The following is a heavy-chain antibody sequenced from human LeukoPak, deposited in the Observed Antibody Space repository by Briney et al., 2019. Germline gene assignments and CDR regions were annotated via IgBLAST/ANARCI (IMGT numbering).Heavy chain of an antibody. D-gene: IGHD3-22*01. CDR1: GFTFSSYS. Sequence: GGSLRLSCAASGFTFSSYSMNWVRQAPGKGLEWVSSISSSSSYIYYADSVKGRFTISRDNAKNSLYLQMNSLRAEDTAVYYCARDDSSGYLLPFDYWGQGTLVTVSS. V-gene: IGHV3-21*01. J-gene: IGHJ4*02. CDR3: ARDDSSGYLLPFDY. CDR2: ISSSSSYI.